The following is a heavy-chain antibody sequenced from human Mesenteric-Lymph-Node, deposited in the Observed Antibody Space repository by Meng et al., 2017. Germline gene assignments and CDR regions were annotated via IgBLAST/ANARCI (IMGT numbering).Heavy chain of an antibody. J-gene: IGHJ4*02. CDR3: VMGYYFDY. Sequence: GESLKISCEASGFTFSGYPMSWVRQAPGKGLEWVSSFGGSRAGSTFYADSVKGRFTISRDNSMNTLFLQMNSLRAEDTAVYHCVMGYYFDYWGQGTRVT. CDR1: GFTFSGYP. CDR2: FGGSRAGST. V-gene: IGHV3-23*01. D-gene: IGHD1-26*01.